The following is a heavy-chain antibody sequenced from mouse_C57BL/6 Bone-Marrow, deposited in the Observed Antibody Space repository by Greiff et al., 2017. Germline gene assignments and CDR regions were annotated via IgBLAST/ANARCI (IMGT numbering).Heavy chain of an antibody. J-gene: IGHJ4*01. CDR1: GFTFSSYA. D-gene: IGHD1-1*01. Sequence: EVQLVESGGGLVKPGGSLKLSCAASGFTFSSYAMSWVRQTPEKRLEWVATISDGGSYTYYPDNVKGRFTISRDNAKNNLYLQMSHLKSEDTAMYYCARRGYYGSSLYYYAMDYWGQGTSVTVSS. CDR3: ARRGYYGSSLYYYAMDY. CDR2: ISDGGSYT. V-gene: IGHV5-4*01.